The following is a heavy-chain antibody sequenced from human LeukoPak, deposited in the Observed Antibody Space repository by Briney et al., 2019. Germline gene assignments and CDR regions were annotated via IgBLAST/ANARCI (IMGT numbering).Heavy chain of an antibody. CDR3: ARDSSSWSSFDY. CDR2: ISAYNGNT. V-gene: IGHV1-18*01. Sequence: ASVKVSCKASGGTFSSYAISWVRQAPGQGLEWMGWISAYNGNTNYAQKLQGRVTMTTDTSTSTAYMELRSLRSDDTAVYYCARDSSSWSSFDYWGQGTLVTVSS. D-gene: IGHD6-13*01. J-gene: IGHJ4*02. CDR1: GGTFSSYA.